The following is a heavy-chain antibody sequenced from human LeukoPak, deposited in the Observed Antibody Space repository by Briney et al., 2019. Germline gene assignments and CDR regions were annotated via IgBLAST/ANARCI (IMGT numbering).Heavy chain of an antibody. CDR1: GYTFAVYY. D-gene: IGHD1-26*01. J-gene: IGHJ3*02. CDR3: ARGESSDAFDI. Sequence: ASVKASCKASGYTFAVYYIHWFRQAPGQGLEWMGWISPNIGGTTFAQKFQGRVTMTRDTSISTVYMELTRLRLDDTAVYYCARGESSDAFDIWGQGTMVTVSS. CDR2: ISPNIGGT. V-gene: IGHV1-2*02.